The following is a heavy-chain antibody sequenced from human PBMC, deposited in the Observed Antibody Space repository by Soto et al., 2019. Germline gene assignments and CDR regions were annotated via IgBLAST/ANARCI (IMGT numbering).Heavy chain of an antibody. D-gene: IGHD2-21*02. J-gene: IGHJ6*02. Sequence: QVQLVQSGAEVKKPGSSVKVSCKASGGTFSSYAISWVRQAPGQGLEWMGGIIPIFGTADYAQKFQGRVTITADQSTSTAYMDLRSLRSEDTAVYYCASHCGGDCYSRSPPYYYYGMDVWGQGTTVTVSS. CDR2: IIPIFGTA. V-gene: IGHV1-69*12. CDR3: ASHCGGDCYSRSPPYYYYGMDV. CDR1: GGTFSSYA.